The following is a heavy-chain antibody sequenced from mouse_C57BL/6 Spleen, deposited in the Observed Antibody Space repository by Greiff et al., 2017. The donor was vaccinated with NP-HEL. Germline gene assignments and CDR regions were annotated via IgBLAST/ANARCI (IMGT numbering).Heavy chain of an antibody. D-gene: IGHD1-1*01. CDR1: GYSFTDYN. Sequence: EVQLQQPGPELVKPGASVKISCKASGYSFTDYNMNWVKQSNGKSLEWIGVINPNYGTTSYNQKFKGKATLTVDQSSSTAYMQLNSLTSEDSAVYYCERGDYYGSSSHWYFDVWGTGTTVTVSS. V-gene: IGHV1-39*01. CDR2: INPNYGTT. J-gene: IGHJ1*03. CDR3: ERGDYYGSSSHWYFDV.